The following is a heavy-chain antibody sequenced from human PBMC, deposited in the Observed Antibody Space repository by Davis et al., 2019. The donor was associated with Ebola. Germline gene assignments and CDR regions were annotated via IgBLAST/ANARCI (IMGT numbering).Heavy chain of an antibody. J-gene: IGHJ4*02. D-gene: IGHD2-8*01. CDR3: AREGSIVLMVYAPHRDFGTDFDY. V-gene: IGHV3-9*01. Sequence: SLKISCAASGFTFDDYAMHWVRQAPGKGLEWVSGISWNSGSIGYADSVKGRFTISRDNAKNSLYLQMNSLRAEDTAVYYCAREGSIVLMVYAPHRDFGTDFDYWGQGTLVTVSS. CDR1: GFTFDDYA. CDR2: ISWNSGSI.